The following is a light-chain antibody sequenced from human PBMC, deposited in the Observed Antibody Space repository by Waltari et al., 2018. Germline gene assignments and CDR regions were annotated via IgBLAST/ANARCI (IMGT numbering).Light chain of an antibody. CDR1: EAINKW. CDR3: QQYNRFSP. Sequence: DTQLSPVPSTLAASVGARVTITSRAREAINKWLAWYQQKPGKAPKVLIYDASTLQSGVPSRFSGSGSGTEFTLTIDSLQPDDFATYYCQQYNRFSPFGQGTNVEVK. CDR2: DAS. J-gene: IGKJ1*01. V-gene: IGKV1-5*01.